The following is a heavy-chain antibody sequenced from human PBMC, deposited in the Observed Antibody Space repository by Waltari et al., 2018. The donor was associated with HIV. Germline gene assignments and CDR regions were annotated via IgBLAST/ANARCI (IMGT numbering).Heavy chain of an antibody. V-gene: IGHV4-31*03. CDR2: IYYSGST. CDR1: GGSISSGGYY. Sequence: QVQLQESGPGLVKPSQTLSLTCTVSGGSISSGGYYCSWIRQHPGKGLEWLGYIYYSGSTYYNPSLKSRVTISVDTSKNQFSLKLSSVTAADTAVYYCARGVGYCSSTSCYYYYYGMDVWGQGTTVTVSS. D-gene: IGHD2-2*01. CDR3: ARGVGYCSSTSCYYYYYGMDV. J-gene: IGHJ6*02.